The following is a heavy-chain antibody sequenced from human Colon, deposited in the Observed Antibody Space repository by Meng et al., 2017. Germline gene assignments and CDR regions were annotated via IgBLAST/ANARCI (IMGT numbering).Heavy chain of an antibody. CDR3: ARDSGYDKNWFDP. Sequence: VQLQESGPGLVRPSETLSLTCTVSGGSVISNSYYWSWIRQPPGKGLEWIGFIYYSGSTNYNPSLKSRVTISVDTSKNQFSLKVSSVTAADTAVYYCARDSGYDKNWFDPWGQGTLVTVPS. CDR1: GGSVISNSYY. J-gene: IGHJ5*02. V-gene: IGHV4-61*01. CDR2: IYYSGST. D-gene: IGHD5-12*01.